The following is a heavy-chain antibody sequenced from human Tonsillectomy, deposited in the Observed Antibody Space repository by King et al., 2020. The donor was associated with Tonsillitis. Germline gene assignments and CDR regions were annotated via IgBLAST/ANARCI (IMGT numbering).Heavy chain of an antibody. CDR2: IYTSGST. Sequence: QLQESGPGLVKPSQALSLTCTVSGGSISSGSYYWTWIRQPAGKGLEWIGRIYTSGSTNYNPSLKSRVTLSVDMSRNQFSLKLSSVTAAGTAVYYCARAGYCGSTSCYRGGGLDIWGRGTMVIVSS. V-gene: IGHV4-61*02. J-gene: IGHJ3*02. CDR1: GGSISSGSYY. CDR3: ARAGYCGSTSCYRGGGLDI. D-gene: IGHD2-2*02.